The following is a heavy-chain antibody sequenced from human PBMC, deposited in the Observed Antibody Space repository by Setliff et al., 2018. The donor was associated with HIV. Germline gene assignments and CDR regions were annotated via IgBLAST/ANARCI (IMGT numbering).Heavy chain of an antibody. CDR3: ARVDTMLLFFDL. V-gene: IGHV4-39*02. J-gene: IGHJ4*02. Sequence: PSETLSLTCSVSGGSISGSSYYWGWIRQPPGKGLEWIGSVYHSGSTYHNPSLKSRITISIDTSKDHFSLHLTSVTAADTAIYYCARVDTMLLFFDLWGQGTLVT. CDR2: VYHSGST. D-gene: IGHD3-10*02. CDR1: GGSISGSSYY.